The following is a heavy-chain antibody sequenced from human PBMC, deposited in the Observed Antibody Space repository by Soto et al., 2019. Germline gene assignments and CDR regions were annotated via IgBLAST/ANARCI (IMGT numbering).Heavy chain of an antibody. D-gene: IGHD3-22*01. CDR3: ASPSAYGWTLDV. CDR2: IYPGDSET. V-gene: IGHV5-51*01. J-gene: IGHJ3*01. CDR1: IYTFTSYW. Sequence: PGESLKISCKGSIYTFTSYWIAWVRQMPGKGLEWMGIIYPGDSETRYSPSLQGQVSISADKSINTAYLQWSSLKASDTAMYYCASPSAYGWTLDVWGQGTMVTVSS.